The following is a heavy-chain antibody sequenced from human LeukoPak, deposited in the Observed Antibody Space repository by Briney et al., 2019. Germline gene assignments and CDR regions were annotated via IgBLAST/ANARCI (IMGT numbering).Heavy chain of an antibody. CDR3: ARDSRSWGYFDY. CDR2: ISYDGSNK. V-gene: IGHV3-30-3*01. CDR1: GFTFSSYA. D-gene: IGHD6-13*01. Sequence: PGGSLRLSCVASGFTFSSYAMHWVRQAPGKELEWVAVISYDGSNKYYADSVKGRFTISRDNPKNTLYLQMNSLRAEDTAVYYCARDSRSWGYFDYWGQGTLVTVSS. J-gene: IGHJ4*02.